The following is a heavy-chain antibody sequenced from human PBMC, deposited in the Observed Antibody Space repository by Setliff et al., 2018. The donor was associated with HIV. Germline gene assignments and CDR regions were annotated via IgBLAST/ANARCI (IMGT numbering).Heavy chain of an antibody. CDR1: GFTFRSYA. V-gene: IGHV3-23*01. J-gene: IGHJ4*01. CDR3: ANGYDFWSGSSKGNFDY. CDR2: ISGTGGTT. Sequence: GGSLRLSCAASGFTFRSYAMSWVRQAPGKGLEWVSVISGTGGTTYYADFVKGRFTISRDNSKNTLHLQMNSLRAEDTAVYYCANGYDFWSGSSKGNFDYWG. D-gene: IGHD3-3*01.